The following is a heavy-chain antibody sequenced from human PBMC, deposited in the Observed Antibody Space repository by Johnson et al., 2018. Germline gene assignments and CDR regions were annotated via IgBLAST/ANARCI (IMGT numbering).Heavy chain of an antibody. CDR1: GFTLSSHW. V-gene: IGHV3-74*01. CDR2: IISDGSIT. J-gene: IGHJ6*03. D-gene: IGHD3-22*01. CDR3: ARERSDYDSWTHSYYYYMDD. Sequence: VRLVEAGGGLVQPGGSLRLSCSGSGFTLSSHWMHWVRQVPGKGLVWVSRIISDGSITNYAESVKGRFTISRDNDKNTVYLQMNRLRAEATAVYYCARERSDYDSWTHSYYYYMDDGGKVTTVTVSS.